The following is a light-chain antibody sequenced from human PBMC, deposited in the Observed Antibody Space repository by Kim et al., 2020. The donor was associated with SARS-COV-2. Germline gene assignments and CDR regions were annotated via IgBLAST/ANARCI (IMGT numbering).Light chain of an antibody. CDR1: QSISSSF. J-gene: IGKJ1*01. V-gene: IGKV3-20*01. Sequence: PGESASLSCRASQSISSSFLAWYQQRPGQPPRLLIYDASTRATGIPDRFSSSGSGADFTITISRLEPEEFAVYYCQQYGNLPPWTFGQGTKVDIK. CDR2: DAS. CDR3: QQYGNLPPWT.